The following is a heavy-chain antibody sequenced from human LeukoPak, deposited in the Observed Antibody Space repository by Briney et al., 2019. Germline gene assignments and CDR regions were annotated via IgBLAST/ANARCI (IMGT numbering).Heavy chain of an antibody. CDR2: IASDGDT. J-gene: IGHJ4*02. Sequence: GGSLRLSCGASGFTLRHFAMNWVRQALGKGLEWVSSIASDGDTFYAGSVKGRFTISRDISTNTLHLQMNSLRADDTAIYFCANEAHRHLDLHNWGQGTLVTVST. CDR3: ANEAHRHLDLHN. V-gene: IGHV3-23*01. CDR1: GFTLRHFA.